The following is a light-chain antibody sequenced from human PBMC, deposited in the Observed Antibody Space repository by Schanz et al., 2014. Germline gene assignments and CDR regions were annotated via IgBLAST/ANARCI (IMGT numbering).Light chain of an antibody. J-gene: IGKJ2*01. CDR3: QQSYSPPYT. V-gene: IGKV1-5*01. CDR2: DAS. Sequence: DIQMTQSPSTLSASVGDRVTITCRASQSISRKLAWYQQKPGKAPKLLVYDASTLESGVPPRFSGSGSGTEFTLTISSLQPEAFATYYCQQSYSPPYTFGQGTNLEIK. CDR1: QSISRK.